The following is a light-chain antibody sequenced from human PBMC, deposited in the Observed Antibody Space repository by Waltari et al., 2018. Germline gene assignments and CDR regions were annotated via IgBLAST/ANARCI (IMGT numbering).Light chain of an antibody. J-gene: IGLJ2*01. CDR2: SNN. Sequence: SVLTQPPSVSGTPGQRVSISCSGSSSNIGSKSVNWYQQVPGTAPKLLIYSNNQRPAGVPDRFSGSKSGTSASLAISGLQSEDEADYYCATWDDSLNGLFGGGTKLTVL. CDR1: SSNIGSKS. CDR3: ATWDDSLNGL. V-gene: IGLV1-44*01.